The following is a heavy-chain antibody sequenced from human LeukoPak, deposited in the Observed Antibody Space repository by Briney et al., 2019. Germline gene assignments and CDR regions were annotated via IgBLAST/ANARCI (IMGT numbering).Heavy chain of an antibody. CDR3: ARRKGTMVRGVTDV. CDR2: INHSGST. Sequence: MSSETLSLTCAVYGGSFSGYYWSWIRQPPGKGLEWIGEINHSGSTNYNPSLKSRVTISVDTSKNQFSLKLSSVTAADTAVYYCARRKGTMVRGVTDVWGQGTTVTVSS. D-gene: IGHD3-10*01. J-gene: IGHJ6*02. CDR1: GGSFSGYY. V-gene: IGHV4-34*01.